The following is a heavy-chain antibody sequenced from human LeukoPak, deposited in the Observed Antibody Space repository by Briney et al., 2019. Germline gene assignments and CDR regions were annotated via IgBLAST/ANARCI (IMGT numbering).Heavy chain of an antibody. V-gene: IGHV3-23*01. CDR3: VSMVRGIGY. J-gene: IGHJ4*02. CDR2: IGGGGSDT. CDR1: GFNFWNTG. Sequence: GGSLRLSCAVAGFNFWNTGMSWVRRAPGKGLEWVSAIGGGGSDTKYTDSVKGRFTISRDNSKNSVYLQLNSLRPEDTAMYYCVSMVRGIGYWGQGTLVTVSS. D-gene: IGHD3-10*01.